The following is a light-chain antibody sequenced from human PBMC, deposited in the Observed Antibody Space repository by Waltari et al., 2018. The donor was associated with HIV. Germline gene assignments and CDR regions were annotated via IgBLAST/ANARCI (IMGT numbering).Light chain of an antibody. Sequence: QSALTQPASVSGSPGQSIHISCTGTSSDRGSYKLVSWYQQHPGKAPKLMIYEVSKRPSGVSNRFSGSKSGNTASLTISGLQAEDEADYYCCSYAGSSTYVFGTGTKVTVL. CDR1: SSDRGSYKL. J-gene: IGLJ1*01. CDR3: CSYAGSSTYV. V-gene: IGLV2-23*02. CDR2: EVS.